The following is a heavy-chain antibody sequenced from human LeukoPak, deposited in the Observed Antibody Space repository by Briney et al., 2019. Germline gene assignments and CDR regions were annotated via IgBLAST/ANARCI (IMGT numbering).Heavy chain of an antibody. CDR1: GFTFSSYA. D-gene: IGHD3-10*02. CDR2: ISSSGSTI. Sequence: GGSLRLSCAASGFTFSSYAMSRVRQAPGKGLEWVSYISSSGSTIYYADSVKGRFTISRDNAKNSLYLQMNSLRAEDTAVYYCAELGITMIGGVWGKGTTVTISS. V-gene: IGHV3-48*03. CDR3: AELGITMIGGV. J-gene: IGHJ6*04.